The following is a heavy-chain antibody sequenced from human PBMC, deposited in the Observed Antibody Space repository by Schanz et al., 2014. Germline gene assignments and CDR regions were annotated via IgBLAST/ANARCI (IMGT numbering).Heavy chain of an antibody. V-gene: IGHV3-21*01. CDR2: IRSDNNYI. Sequence: EVQLVESGGGLVKPGGSLRLSCVASGFPFSTSSIHWVRQAPGKGLEWVSYIRSDNNYIYYADSVKGRFTISRDNAKNSLFLQMNSLTAEDTAVYYCVREDMVRGIRAFDIWGQGTMVTVSS. CDR1: GFPFSTSS. D-gene: IGHD3-10*01. CDR3: VREDMVRGIRAFDI. J-gene: IGHJ3*02.